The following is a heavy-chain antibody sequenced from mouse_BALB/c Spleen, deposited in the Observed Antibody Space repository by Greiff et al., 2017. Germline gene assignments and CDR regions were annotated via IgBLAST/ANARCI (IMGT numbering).Heavy chain of an antibody. CDR3: ASRGNYPAWFAY. J-gene: IGHJ3*01. CDR1: GYSFPSYW. CDR2: IDPSDSET. V-gene: IGHV1S127*01. Sequence: VQLQQSGPQLVRPGASVKISCEASGYSFPSYWMHWVKQRPGQGLELIGMIDPSDSETRLNQKFKDKATLTVDKSSSTAYMQLSSPTSEDSAVYYYASRGNYPAWFAYWGQGTLVTVSA. D-gene: IGHD2-1*01.